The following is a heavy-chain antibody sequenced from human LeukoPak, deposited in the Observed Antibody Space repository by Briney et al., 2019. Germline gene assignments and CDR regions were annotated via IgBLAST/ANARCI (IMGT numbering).Heavy chain of an antibody. CDR3: AKDGQWLNQGPAFDI. V-gene: IGHV3-23*01. Sequence: GGSLRLSCAASGFTFSSYAMSWVRQAPGKGLEWVSSTSGSGGSTYYADSVKGRFTISRDNSKNTLYLQMNSLRAEDTAVYYCAKDGQWLNQGPAFDIWGQGTMVTVSS. D-gene: IGHD6-19*01. J-gene: IGHJ3*02. CDR2: TSGSGGST. CDR1: GFTFSSYA.